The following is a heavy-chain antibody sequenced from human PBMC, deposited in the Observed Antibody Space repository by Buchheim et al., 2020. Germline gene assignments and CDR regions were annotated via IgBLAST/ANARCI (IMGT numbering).Heavy chain of an antibody. V-gene: IGHV4-34*01. CDR3: ARGDCSSTSCYSYYYYGMDV. D-gene: IGHD2-2*01. CDR1: GGSFSGYY. Sequence: QVQLQQWGAGLLKPSETLSLTCAVYGGSFSGYYWSWIRQPPGKGLEWIGEINHSGSTYYNPSLKSRVTISVDTSKNQFSLKLSSVTAADTAVYYCARGDCSSTSCYSYYYYGMDVWGQGTT. CDR2: INHSGST. J-gene: IGHJ6*02.